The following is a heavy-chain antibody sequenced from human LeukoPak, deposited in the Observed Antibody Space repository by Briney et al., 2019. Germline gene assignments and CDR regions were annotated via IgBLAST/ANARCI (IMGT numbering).Heavy chain of an antibody. CDR3: ADTYYGSGSYTN. CDR2: INHSGST. D-gene: IGHD3-10*01. J-gene: IGHJ4*02. CDR1: GGSFSGYY. Sequence: SETLSLTCAVYGGSFSGYYWSWIRQPPGKGLEWIGEINHSGSTNYNPSLKSRVTISVDTSKNQFSLTLSSVTAADTAVYYCADTYYGSGSYTNWGQGTLVTVSS. V-gene: IGHV4-34*01.